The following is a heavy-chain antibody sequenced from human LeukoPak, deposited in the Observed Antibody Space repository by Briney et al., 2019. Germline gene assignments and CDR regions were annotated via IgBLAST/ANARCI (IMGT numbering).Heavy chain of an antibody. CDR2: ISSSSSYI. V-gene: IGHV3-21*01. J-gene: IGHJ4*02. CDR1: GFTFSSYS. Sequence: TGGSLRLSCAASGFTFSSYSMNWVRQAPGKGLEWVSSISSSSSYIYYADSVKGRFTISRDNAKNTLYLQMNSLRAEDTAVYYCASGPVPFLEWFWGQGTLVTVSS. CDR3: ASGPVPFLEWF. D-gene: IGHD3-3*02.